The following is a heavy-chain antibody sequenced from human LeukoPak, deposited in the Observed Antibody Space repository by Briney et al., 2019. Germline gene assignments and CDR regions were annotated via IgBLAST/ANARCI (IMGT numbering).Heavy chain of an antibody. V-gene: IGHV3-74*01. CDR3: GSLTVVAKDH. D-gene: IGHD3-22*01. CDR2: INSDGSAT. J-gene: IGHJ4*02. CDR1: GFSFSTHW. Sequence: PGGSLGLFCAAPGFSFSTHWMHWVRQAPGKGLVYVAQINSDGSATAYADSVKGRFTISRDNAKNTLYLEMISLRAEDTAVYYCGSLTVVAKDHWGQGTLVTVSS.